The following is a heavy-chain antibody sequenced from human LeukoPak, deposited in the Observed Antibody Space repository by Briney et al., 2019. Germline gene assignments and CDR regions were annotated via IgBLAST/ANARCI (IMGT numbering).Heavy chain of an antibody. CDR1: GDTFATNW. CDR2: IYLGDSRI. Sequence: GESLKISCKGSGDTFATNWIGWVRQLPGKGLEWMGVIYLGDSRIRYSPSFQGQVTISVDKSISTAYLQWSSLKASDTAMYYCAPRRFTSPWSDPWGQGTLVTVSS. CDR3: APRRFTSPWSDP. V-gene: IGHV5-51*01. D-gene: IGHD2-2*01. J-gene: IGHJ5*02.